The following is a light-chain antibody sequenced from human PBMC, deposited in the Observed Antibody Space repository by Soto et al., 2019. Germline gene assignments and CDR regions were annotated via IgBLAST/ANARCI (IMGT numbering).Light chain of an antibody. CDR1: QSVSSY. Sequence: EIVLTQSPATLSLSPGERATLSCRASQSVSSYLAWYQQKPGQAPRLLIYDASNRATGIPARFSGGGSRTDFTLTIRSLEPEDCAIYYCQQRSNWPPVTLGGGTKVEVK. J-gene: IGKJ4*01. CDR3: QQRSNWPPVT. CDR2: DAS. V-gene: IGKV3-11*01.